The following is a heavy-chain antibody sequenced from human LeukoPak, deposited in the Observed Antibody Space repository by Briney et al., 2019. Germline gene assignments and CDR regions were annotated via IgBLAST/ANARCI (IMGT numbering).Heavy chain of an antibody. J-gene: IGHJ4*02. V-gene: IGHV1-69*04. Sequence: SVKVSCKASGGTFSSYAISWVRQAPGQGLEWMGRIFPILGIANYAQKFQGRVTITANKSTSTAYMELSSLRSEDTAVYYCARDRLYYYDSSGYYQTPDYWGQGTLVTVSS. D-gene: IGHD3-22*01. CDR3: ARDRLYYYDSSGYYQTPDY. CDR2: IFPILGIA. CDR1: GGTFSSYA.